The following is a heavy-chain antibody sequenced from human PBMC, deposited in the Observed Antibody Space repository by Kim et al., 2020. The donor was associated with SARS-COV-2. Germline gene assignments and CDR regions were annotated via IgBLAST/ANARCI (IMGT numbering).Heavy chain of an antibody. J-gene: IGHJ3*02. V-gene: IGHV3-33*05. CDR2: ISYDGSSK. CDR1: GFTFSGYG. D-gene: IGHD3-10*01. Sequence: GGSLRLSCAASGFTFSGYGMHWVRQAPGKGLEWVAVISYDGSSKSYADSVTGRVTISIDNSKTTLYLQLHSLSAENTAVYFCSSDRDKLLWFTLVFDI. CDR3: SSDRDKLLWFTLVFDI.